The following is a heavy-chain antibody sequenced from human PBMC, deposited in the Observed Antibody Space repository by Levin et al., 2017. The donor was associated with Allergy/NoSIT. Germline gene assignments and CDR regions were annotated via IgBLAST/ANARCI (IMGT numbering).Heavy chain of an antibody. D-gene: IGHD3-3*01. CDR3: AKADENDFWSGDYNFDY. CDR1: GFTFSSYA. Sequence: GGSLRLSCAASGFTFSSYAMSWVRQAPGKGLEWVSAISGSGGSTYYADSVKGRFTISRDNSKNTLYLQMNSLRAEDTAVYYCAKADENDFWSGDYNFDYWGQGTLVTVSS. V-gene: IGHV3-23*01. J-gene: IGHJ4*02. CDR2: ISGSGGST.